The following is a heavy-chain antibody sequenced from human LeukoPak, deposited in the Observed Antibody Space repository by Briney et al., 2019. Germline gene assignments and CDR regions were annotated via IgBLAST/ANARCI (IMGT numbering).Heavy chain of an antibody. D-gene: IGHD2-21*01. Sequence: PSETLSLTCAVSGYSIRSGYYWGWIRQPPGKALEWIGRIYHNGNTYYNPSLKSRVTISIDLSKNQFSLKLSSVTVADTAVYYCARSDGYFRLDYWGQGTLVTVSS. CDR2: IYHNGNT. J-gene: IGHJ4*02. CDR1: GYSIRSGYY. CDR3: ARSDGYFRLDY. V-gene: IGHV4-38-2*01.